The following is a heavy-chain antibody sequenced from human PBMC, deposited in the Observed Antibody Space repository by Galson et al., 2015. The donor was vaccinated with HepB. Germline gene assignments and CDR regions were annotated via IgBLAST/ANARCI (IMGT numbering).Heavy chain of an antibody. J-gene: IGHJ5*02. CDR2: ISWDGGST. D-gene: IGHD2-2*02. Sequence: SLRLSCAASGFTFDDYNMHWVRQAPGKGLEWVSLISWDGGSTYYADSVKGRFTISRDNSKNSLYLQMNSLRTEDTALYYCTKDIGCSRTSWYTGFDTWGQGTLVTVSS. V-gene: IGHV3-43*01. CDR3: TKDIGCSRTSWYTGFDT. CDR1: GFTFDDYN.